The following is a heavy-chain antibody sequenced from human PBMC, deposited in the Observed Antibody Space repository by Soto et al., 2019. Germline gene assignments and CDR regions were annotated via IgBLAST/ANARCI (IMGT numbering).Heavy chain of an antibody. CDR3: ASTFATITYCFDY. CDR2: ISFDGNII. Sequence: PGGSLRLSCAASEFSFSAYAMHWIRQAPGKGLEWVAVISFDGNIIQYADSVKGRFIISRDNSKNTLFLQMNSLTGEDTAVYYCASTFATITYCFDYWGQGALVTVSS. V-gene: IGHV3-30-3*01. J-gene: IGHJ4*02. CDR1: EFSFSAYA. D-gene: IGHD3-3*01.